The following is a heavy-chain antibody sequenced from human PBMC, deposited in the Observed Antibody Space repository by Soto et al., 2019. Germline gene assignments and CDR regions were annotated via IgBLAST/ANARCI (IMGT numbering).Heavy chain of an antibody. CDR1: GFTFSSYS. CDR2: ISSSSSTI. CDR3: ARGYYDSSGYYWVFDY. D-gene: IGHD3-22*01. J-gene: IGHJ4*02. V-gene: IGHV3-48*01. Sequence: PGVSLRLSCAASGFTFSSYSMNWVRQAPGKGLEWVSYISSSSSTIYYADSVRGRFTISRDNAKNSLYLQMNSLRAEDTAVYYCARGYYDSSGYYWVFDYWGQGTLVTVSS.